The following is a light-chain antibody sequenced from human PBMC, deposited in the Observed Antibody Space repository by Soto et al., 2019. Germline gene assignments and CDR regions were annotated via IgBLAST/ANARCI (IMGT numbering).Light chain of an antibody. CDR1: QSISSW. CDR3: QQYSSYPLT. J-gene: IGKJ4*01. V-gene: IGKV1-5*03. Sequence: DIPMTQSPSTLSASVGDRVTITCRASQSISSWLAWYQQKPGKAPNLLIYKASSLESGVPSRFSGSGSGTEFTLTISSLQPDDFATYYCQQYSSYPLTFGGGTKVEIK. CDR2: KAS.